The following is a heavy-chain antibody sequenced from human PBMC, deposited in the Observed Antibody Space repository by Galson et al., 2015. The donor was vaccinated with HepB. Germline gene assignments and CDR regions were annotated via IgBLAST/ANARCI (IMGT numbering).Heavy chain of an antibody. J-gene: IGHJ4*02. V-gene: IGHV3-69-1*01. D-gene: IGHD3-9*01. Sequence: SLRLSCAASGFSLSAYNMNWVRQAPGKGLEWVSSISGSTYIYYKDSVQGRFTISRDTAENSVYLQMNSLGVEDTAVYYCARDSGSYDVLTGYSSYFDLWGPGTLVIVSS. CDR3: ARDSGSYDVLTGYSSYFDL. CDR2: ISGSTYI. CDR1: GFSLSAYN.